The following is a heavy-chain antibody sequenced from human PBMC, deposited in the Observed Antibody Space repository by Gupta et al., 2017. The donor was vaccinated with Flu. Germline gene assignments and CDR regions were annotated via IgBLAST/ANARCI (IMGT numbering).Heavy chain of an antibody. D-gene: IGHD2-21*02. CDR2: INYRGET. CDR1: LDSSGIGSSY. J-gene: IGHJ4*02. CDR3: ATEPTSSAVTATSYFDH. V-gene: IGHV4-31*02. Sequence: QVQLQESVPGLVKPPQTLSLTCSFALDSSGIGSSYWTWLRHLPGKGLEWIGNINYRGETDYNPSLRGRVTISMATSKNQFSLSLDSVTAADTAVYFCATEPTSSAVTATSYFDHWGQGILVTVSS.